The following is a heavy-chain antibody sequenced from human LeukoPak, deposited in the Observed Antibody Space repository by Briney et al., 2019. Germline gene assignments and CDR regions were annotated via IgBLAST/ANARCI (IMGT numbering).Heavy chain of an antibody. D-gene: IGHD5-18*01. Sequence: GASVKVSCKASGYSFTGYYMRWVRQAPGQGLEWMGWISAYNGNTNYAQKLQGRVTMTTDTSTSTAYMELRSLRSDDTAVYYCASTTMVTFYYYYGMDVWGQGTTVTVSS. CDR1: GYSFTGYY. J-gene: IGHJ6*02. CDR3: ASTTMVTFYYYYGMDV. V-gene: IGHV1-18*04. CDR2: ISAYNGNT.